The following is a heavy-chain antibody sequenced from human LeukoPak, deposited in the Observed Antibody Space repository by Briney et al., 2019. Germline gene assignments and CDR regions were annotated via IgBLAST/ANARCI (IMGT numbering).Heavy chain of an antibody. V-gene: IGHV4-59*01. J-gene: IGHJ6*02. D-gene: IGHD3-3*01. Sequence: SETLSLTCTVSGGSISSYHWSWIRQPPGKGLEWIGHIYYTGSTNYNPSLKSRVTISLDTSKNQFSLKLSSVTAADTAVYYCTRSLGVVIHGGMDVWGQGPTVTVSS. CDR1: GGSISSYH. CDR2: IYYTGST. CDR3: TRSLGVVIHGGMDV.